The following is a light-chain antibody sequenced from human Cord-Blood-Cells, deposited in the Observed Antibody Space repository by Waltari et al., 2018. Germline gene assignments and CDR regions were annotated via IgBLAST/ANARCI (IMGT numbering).Light chain of an antibody. Sequence: DIQMTQSPSTLSASLGDRVTITCRASQSISSWLAWYQQKPGKAPKLLIYKASSLESGVPSRCSGSGSGTEFTLTISSLQPDDFATYYCQQYNSYSTFGQGTKLEIK. CDR3: QQYNSYST. V-gene: IGKV1-5*03. J-gene: IGKJ2*01. CDR1: QSISSW. CDR2: KAS.